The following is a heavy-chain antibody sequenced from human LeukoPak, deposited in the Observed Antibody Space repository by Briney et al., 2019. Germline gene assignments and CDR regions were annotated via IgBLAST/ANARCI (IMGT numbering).Heavy chain of an antibody. Sequence: GGSLRLSCAASEFTFSSYAMSWVRQAPGKGLEWVSTISGSGNSTYYADSVKGRFTLSRGNSKNTLNLQMNSLRAEDTAVYYCAKGKAVAGYFDYWGQGTLVTVSS. CDR3: AKGKAVAGYFDY. CDR2: ISGSGNST. D-gene: IGHD6-19*01. V-gene: IGHV3-23*01. J-gene: IGHJ4*02. CDR1: EFTFSSYA.